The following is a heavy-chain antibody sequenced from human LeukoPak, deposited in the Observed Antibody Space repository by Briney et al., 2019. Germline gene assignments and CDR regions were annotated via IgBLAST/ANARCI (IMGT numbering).Heavy chain of an antibody. D-gene: IGHD6-19*01. V-gene: IGHV3-33*01. CDR3: ARDKTYSSGWFDY. CDR1: GFTFSSYG. Sequence: GGSLRLSCAASGFTFSSYGMHWVRQAPGKGLEWVAVIWYDGSNKYYADSMKGRFTISRDNSKNTLYLQMNSLRAEDTAVYYCARDKTYSSGWFDYWGQGTLVTVSS. J-gene: IGHJ4*02. CDR2: IWYDGSNK.